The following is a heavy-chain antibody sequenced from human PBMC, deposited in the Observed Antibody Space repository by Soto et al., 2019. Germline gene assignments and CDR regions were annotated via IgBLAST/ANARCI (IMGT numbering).Heavy chain of an antibody. Sequence: PGGSLRLSCAASGFTFGGYGMHWVRQAPGKGLEWAAGISYDGRNTYYAESVQGRFAISRDNSKNTMYLQMNSLRVEDTAIYYCARSKWHDGSGRVREFDYWGQGALVTVSS. CDR2: ISYDGRNT. CDR1: GFTFGGYG. CDR3: ARSKWHDGSGRVREFDY. V-gene: IGHV3-33*01. J-gene: IGHJ4*02. D-gene: IGHD3-10*01.